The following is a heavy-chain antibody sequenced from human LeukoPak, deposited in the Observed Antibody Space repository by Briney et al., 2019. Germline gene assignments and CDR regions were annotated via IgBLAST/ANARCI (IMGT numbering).Heavy chain of an antibody. V-gene: IGHV4-34*01. CDR2: INHSGST. CDR1: GGSFSGYY. Sequence: SETLSLTCAVYGGSFSGYYWSWIRQPPGKGLEWIGEINHSGSTNYNPSLKSRVTISVDTSKNQFSLKLSSVTAADTAVYYCARGPQVVVVVAATRSRFDYWGQGTLVTVSS. CDR3: ARGPQVVVVVAATRSRFDY. J-gene: IGHJ4*02. D-gene: IGHD2-15*01.